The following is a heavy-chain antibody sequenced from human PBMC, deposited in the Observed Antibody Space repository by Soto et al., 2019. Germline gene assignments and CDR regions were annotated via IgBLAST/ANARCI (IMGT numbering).Heavy chain of an antibody. V-gene: IGHV3-30-3*01. CDR3: ARQARGIAVAGTIGWFDP. J-gene: IGHJ5*02. Sequence: QVQLVESGGGVVQPGRSLRLSCAASGFTFSSYAMHWVRQAPGKGLEWVAVISYDGSNKYYADSVKGRFTISRDNSKNPLYLQMNSLRAEDTAVYYCARQARGIAVAGTIGWFDPWGQGTLVTVSS. D-gene: IGHD6-19*01. CDR2: ISYDGSNK. CDR1: GFTFSSYA.